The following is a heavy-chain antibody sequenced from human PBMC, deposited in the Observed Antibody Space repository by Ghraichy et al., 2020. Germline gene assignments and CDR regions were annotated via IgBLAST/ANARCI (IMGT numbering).Heavy chain of an antibody. V-gene: IGHV3-74*01. J-gene: IGHJ4*02. D-gene: IGHD2-15*01. CDR3: ARDRGWDLPFDL. Sequence: GGSLRLSCAASGFTFTIYWMHWVRQVPGKGLAWVARLNTDGSPVDYADSVKGRFTISRDNGKNTLDLQMNSLRAEDTAMYFCARDRGWDLPFDLWGQGTLVTVSS. CDR1: GFTFTIYW. CDR2: LNTDGSPV.